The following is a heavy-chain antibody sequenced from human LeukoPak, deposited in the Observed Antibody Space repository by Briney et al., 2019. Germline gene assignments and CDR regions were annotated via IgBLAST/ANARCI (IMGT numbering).Heavy chain of an antibody. V-gene: IGHV3-23*01. Sequence: PGGSLRLSCEVSGFTFSTEAMTWVRQAPGKGLEWVSAISGSGGSTYYADSVKGRFTISRDNSKNTLYLQMNSLRAEDTAVYYCAKVVNTITGTTYWGQGTLVTVSS. CDR3: AKVVNTITGTTY. J-gene: IGHJ4*02. CDR1: GFTFSTEA. CDR2: ISGSGGST. D-gene: IGHD1-20*01.